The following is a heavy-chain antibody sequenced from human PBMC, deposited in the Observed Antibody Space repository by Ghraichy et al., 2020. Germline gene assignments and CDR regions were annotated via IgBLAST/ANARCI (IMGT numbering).Heavy chain of an antibody. CDR2: IYPGDSDT. Sequence: GESLNISCKGSGYSFTSYWIGWVRQMPGKGLEWMGIIYPGDSDTRYSPSFQGQVTISADKSISTAYLQWSSLKASDTAMYYCARSATWTTVVTRWFDPWGQGTLVTVSS. CDR1: GYSFTSYW. D-gene: IGHD4-23*01. V-gene: IGHV5-51*01. CDR3: ARSATWTTVVTRWFDP. J-gene: IGHJ5*02.